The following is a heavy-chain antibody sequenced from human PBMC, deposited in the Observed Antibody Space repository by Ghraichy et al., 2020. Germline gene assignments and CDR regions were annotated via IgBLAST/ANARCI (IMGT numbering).Heavy chain of an antibody. J-gene: IGHJ4*02. Sequence: SGPTLVKPTQTLTLTCTFSGFSLSTSGVGVGWIRQPPGKALEWLALIYWNDDKRYSPSLKSRLTITKDTSKNQVVLTMTNMDPVDTATYYCAHRPAGVYCGGDCYSALGYWGQGTLVTVSS. CDR2: IYWNDDK. D-gene: IGHD2-21*02. CDR1: GFSLSTSGVG. V-gene: IGHV2-5*01. CDR3: AHRPAGVYCGGDCYSALGY.